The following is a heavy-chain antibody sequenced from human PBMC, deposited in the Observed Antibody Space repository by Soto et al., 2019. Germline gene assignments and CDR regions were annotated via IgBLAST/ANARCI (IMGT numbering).Heavy chain of an antibody. Sequence: QLQLQESGSGLVKPSQTLSLTCAVSGGSISSSVYSWSWIRQPPGKGLEWIGFIYQSGSTYYNPSLTSRVTMSLDSPKNQISLQLSSVPAAATAVYYCARELLYYDSSGYSWDDAFDIWGQGTMVTVSS. CDR1: GGSISSSVYS. V-gene: IGHV4-30-2*01. CDR2: IYQSGST. CDR3: ARELLYYDSSGYSWDDAFDI. D-gene: IGHD3-22*01. J-gene: IGHJ3*02.